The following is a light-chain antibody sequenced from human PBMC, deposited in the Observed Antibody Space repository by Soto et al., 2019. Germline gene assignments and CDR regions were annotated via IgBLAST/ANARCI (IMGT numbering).Light chain of an antibody. CDR3: QQYYNTPYT. Sequence: DIVMTQSPDFLAVSLGESATITFKSSQNVLYRSSNKSNLAWYQQRPGQPPRLLLYWASTRQSGVPDRFIGSGSETDFTLTISSLQAGDEAISHCQQYYNTPYTFGQGTHLEIK. CDR1: QNVLYRSSNKSN. V-gene: IGKV4-1*01. J-gene: IGKJ2*01. CDR2: WAS.